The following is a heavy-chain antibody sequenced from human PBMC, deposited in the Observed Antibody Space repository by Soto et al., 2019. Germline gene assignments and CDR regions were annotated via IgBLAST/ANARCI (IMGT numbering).Heavy chain of an antibody. V-gene: IGHV1-69*06. CDR2: VLPITGST. CDR1: GGLFSVFS. CDR3: ATIRVRGGPLRFED. J-gene: IGHJ4*01. D-gene: IGHD5-12*01. Sequence: QVQLVQSGAEVKKPGSSVKVSCKTSGGLFSVFSFNWVRQAPGQGLEWMGGVLPITGSTDYAQKFQGRLTTTADRSTSTIYMELSRLTSDDTANYYCATIRVRGGPLRFEDGGQGTLISVS.